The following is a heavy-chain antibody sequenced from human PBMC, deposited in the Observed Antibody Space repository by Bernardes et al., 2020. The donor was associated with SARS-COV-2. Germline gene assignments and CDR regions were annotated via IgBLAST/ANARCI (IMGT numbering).Heavy chain of an antibody. V-gene: IGHV3-33*08. D-gene: IGHD6-19*01. J-gene: IGHJ6*02. CDR1: GFTFSSYG. CDR3: ARDAQWLAPYGMDV. Sequence: GGSLRLSCAASGFTFSSYGMHWVRQAPGKGLEWVAVIWYDGSNKYYADSVKGRFTISRDNSKNTLYLQMNSLRAEDTAVYYCARDAQWLAPYGMDVWGQGTTVTVSS. CDR2: IWYDGSNK.